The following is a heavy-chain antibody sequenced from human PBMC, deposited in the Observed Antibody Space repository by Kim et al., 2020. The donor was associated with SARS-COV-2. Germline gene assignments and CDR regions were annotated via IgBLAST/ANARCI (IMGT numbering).Heavy chain of an antibody. CDR1: GFTFGDYA. D-gene: IGHD6-13*01. J-gene: IGHJ4*01. Sequence: GGSLRLSCAASGFTFGDYAMHWVRQIPGKGLEWVSGISWNSVTIDYAASVQGRFSISRDNAKSILYLQMSSLRPDDTAIYYCVKDPAGSVQAAGHFDFWG. CDR2: ISWNSVTI. V-gene: IGHV3-9*01. CDR3: VKDPAGSVQAAGHFDF.